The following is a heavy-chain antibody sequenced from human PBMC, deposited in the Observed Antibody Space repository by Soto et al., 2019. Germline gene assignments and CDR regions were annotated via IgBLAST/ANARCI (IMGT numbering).Heavy chain of an antibody. CDR3: ARDHSEQQQLVHYFDY. Sequence: PSETLSLTCTVSGGSISSYYWSWIRQPPGKGLEWIGYIYYSGSTNYNPSLKSRVTISVDTSKNQFSLKLSSVTAADTAVYYCARDHSEQQQLVHYFDYWGQGTLVTVSS. V-gene: IGHV4-59*01. CDR2: IYYSGST. CDR1: GGSISSYY. D-gene: IGHD6-13*01. J-gene: IGHJ4*02.